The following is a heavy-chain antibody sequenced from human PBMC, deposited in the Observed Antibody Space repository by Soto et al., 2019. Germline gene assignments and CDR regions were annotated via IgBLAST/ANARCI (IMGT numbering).Heavy chain of an antibody. D-gene: IGHD2-8*02. V-gene: IGHV1-46*03. CDR3: ARSGGHGGVRGDAFDI. Sequence: ASVKVSCKASGYTFTSYYMHWVRQAPGQGLEWMGIINPSGGSTSYAQKFQGRVTMTRDTSTSTVYMELSSLRSEDTAVYYCARSGGHGGVRGDAFDIWGQGTMVTVSS. J-gene: IGHJ3*02. CDR2: INPSGGST. CDR1: GYTFTSYY.